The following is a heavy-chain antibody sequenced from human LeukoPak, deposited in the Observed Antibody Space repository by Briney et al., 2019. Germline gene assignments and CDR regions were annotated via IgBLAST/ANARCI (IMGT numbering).Heavy chain of an antibody. CDR3: ARGPYYYDSSGYSYYFDY. D-gene: IGHD3-22*01. CDR1: GGSFSGYY. J-gene: IGHJ4*02. Sequence: SETLSLTCAVYGGSFSGYYWSWIRQPPGKGMEWIGEINHSGSTNYNPSLKSRVTISVDTSKNQFSLKLSSVTAADTAVYYCARGPYYYDSSGYSYYFDYWGQGTLVTVSS. CDR2: INHSGST. V-gene: IGHV4-34*01.